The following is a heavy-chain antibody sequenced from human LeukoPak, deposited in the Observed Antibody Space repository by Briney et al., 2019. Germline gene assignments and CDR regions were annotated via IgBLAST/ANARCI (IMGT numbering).Heavy chain of an antibody. CDR1: GGSISSGSYY. Sequence: PSETLSLTCTVSGGSISSGSYYWSWIRQPAGKGLEWIGRIYTSGSTNYNPSLKSRVTTSVDTSKNQFSLKLSSVTAADTAVYYCANVEFFDYWGQGTLVTVSS. CDR2: IYTSGST. D-gene: IGHD3-10*01. V-gene: IGHV4-61*02. J-gene: IGHJ4*02. CDR3: ANVEFFDY.